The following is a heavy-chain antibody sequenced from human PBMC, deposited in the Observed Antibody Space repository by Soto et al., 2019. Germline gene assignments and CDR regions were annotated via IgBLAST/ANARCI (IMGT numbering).Heavy chain of an antibody. V-gene: IGHV3-30-3*01. CDR1: GFNFRDYV. J-gene: IGHJ6*02. D-gene: IGHD3-22*01. Sequence: VGSLRLSCAASGFNFRDYVVHWVRQAPGRGLEWMAFISFDGSNEYYADFVKGRFTISRDNSRNMVYLQVNSLRRDDTAVYFCAREGYYDSRGYPYGIDVWGQGTTVTVSS. CDR3: AREGYYDSRGYPYGIDV. CDR2: ISFDGSNE.